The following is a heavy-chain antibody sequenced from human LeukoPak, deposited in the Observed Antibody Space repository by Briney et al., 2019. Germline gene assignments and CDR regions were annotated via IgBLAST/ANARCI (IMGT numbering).Heavy chain of an antibody. CDR2: IGYAGDK. J-gene: IGHJ2*01. CDR3: ARDVGYSSGLGYFDL. D-gene: IGHD6-19*01. V-gene: IGHV3-13*04. CDR1: GFTFSSYD. Sequence: GGSLRLSCAASGFTFSSYDMHWVRHATGKGLEWVSAIGYAGDKYYPASVKGRFTISRENAKNSLYLQMNSLRAGDTAVYYCARDVGYSSGLGYFDLWGRGTLVTVSS.